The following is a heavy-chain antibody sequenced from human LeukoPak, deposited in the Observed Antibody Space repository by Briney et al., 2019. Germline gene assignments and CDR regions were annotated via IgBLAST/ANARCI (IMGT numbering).Heavy chain of an antibody. D-gene: IGHD3-9*01. J-gene: IGHJ4*02. CDR3: ARDLALRYFER. Sequence: SETLSLTCTVSGGSISSSSYYWGWIRQPPGKGLEWIGSIYYSGSTYYNPSLKSRVTISVDTSKNQFSLKLSSVTAADTAVYYCARDLALRYFERWGQGTLVTVSS. V-gene: IGHV4-39*07. CDR1: GGSISSSSYY. CDR2: IYYSGST.